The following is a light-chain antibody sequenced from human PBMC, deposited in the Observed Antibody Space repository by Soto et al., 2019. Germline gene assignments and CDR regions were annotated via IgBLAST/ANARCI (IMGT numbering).Light chain of an antibody. J-gene: IGLJ1*01. CDR3: AAWDDSLNGHV. CDR1: SSNIGTSS. CDR2: TTN. Sequence: QSVLTQPHSASGTPGQRVTISCSGSSSNIGTSSVHWFQQLPGTAPKLLISTTNKRPSGVPKRFSGSKSGTSASLAISGLQSEDEADYYCAAWDDSLNGHVFGTGTKVTVL. V-gene: IGLV1-44*01.